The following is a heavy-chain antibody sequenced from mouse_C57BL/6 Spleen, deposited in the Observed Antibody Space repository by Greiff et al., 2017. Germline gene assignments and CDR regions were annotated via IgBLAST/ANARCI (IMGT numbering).Heavy chain of an antibody. J-gene: IGHJ2*01. D-gene: IGHD2-14*01. Sequence: VQLQQPGAELVKPGASVKLSCKASGYTFTSYWMQWVKQRPGQGLEWIGEIDPSDSYTNYNQKFKGKATLTVDTSSSTAYMQLSSLTSEDSAGYYCATMGTTGRGFDCWGKGTTLTVSS. CDR3: ATMGTTGRGFDC. V-gene: IGHV1-50*01. CDR1: GYTFTSYW. CDR2: IDPSDSYT.